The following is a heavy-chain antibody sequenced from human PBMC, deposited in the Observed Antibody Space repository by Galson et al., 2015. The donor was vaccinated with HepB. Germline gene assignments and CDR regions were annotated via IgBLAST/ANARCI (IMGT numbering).Heavy chain of an antibody. CDR2: ISYDGSNK. V-gene: IGHV3-30*18. J-gene: IGHJ4*02. CDR1: GFTFSSYG. Sequence: SLRLSCAASGFTFSSYGMHWVRQAPGKGLEWVAVISYDGSNKYYADSVKGRFTISRDNSKNTLYLQMNSLRAEDTAVYYCANSLLHNWSYYWGQGTLVTVSS. CDR3: ANSLLHNWSYY. D-gene: IGHD1-20*01.